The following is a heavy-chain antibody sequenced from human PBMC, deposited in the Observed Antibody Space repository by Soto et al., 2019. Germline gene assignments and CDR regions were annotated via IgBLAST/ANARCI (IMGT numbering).Heavy chain of an antibody. D-gene: IGHD2-2*01. CDR2: MNPNSGNT. CDR1: GYTFTSYD. V-gene: IGHV1-8*01. Sequence: ASVKVSCKASGYTFTSYDINWVRQATGQGLEWMGWMNPNSGNTGYAQKFQGRVTMTRNTSISTAYMELSSLRSEDTAVYYCARGGSTSCYCYYYGMDGWGQGTTGTVSS. CDR3: ARGGSTSCYCYYYGMDG. J-gene: IGHJ6*02.